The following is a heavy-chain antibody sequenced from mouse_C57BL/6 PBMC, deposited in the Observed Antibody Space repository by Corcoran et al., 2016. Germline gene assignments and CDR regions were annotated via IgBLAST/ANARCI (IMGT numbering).Heavy chain of an antibody. V-gene: IGHV1-76*01. CDR1: GYTFTDYY. Sequence: QVQLQQSGPELVKPGASVKLSCKASGYTFTDYYINWVKQRPGQGLEWIARIYPGSGNTYYNEKFKGKATLTAEKSSSTAYMQLSSLTSEDSAVYFCAKLFAYWGQGTLVTVSA. CDR2: IYPGSGNT. D-gene: IGHD1-3*01. CDR3: AKLFAY. J-gene: IGHJ3*01.